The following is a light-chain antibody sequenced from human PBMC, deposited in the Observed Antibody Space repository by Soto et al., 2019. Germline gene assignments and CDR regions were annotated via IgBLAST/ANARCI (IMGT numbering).Light chain of an antibody. CDR1: QSLVYTNGNTY. Sequence: DVVVTQSPLSLPVTLGQPASISCRSSQSLVYTNGNTYLAWFQQRPGQTPRRLIYKVSIRDSGVPDRFSGSGSGTEFTLTISRVEAEDVGVYYCMQGTHWPRTSGQGTKVEIK. J-gene: IGKJ1*01. CDR3: MQGTHWPRT. V-gene: IGKV2-30*01. CDR2: KVS.